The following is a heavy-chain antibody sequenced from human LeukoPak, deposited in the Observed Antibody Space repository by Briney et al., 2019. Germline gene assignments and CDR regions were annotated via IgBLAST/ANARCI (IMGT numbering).Heavy chain of an antibody. V-gene: IGHV4-59*08. D-gene: IGHD2-2*01. J-gene: IGHJ4*02. CDR2: IYYSGGT. Sequence: PSETLSLTCTVSGGSINSYYWTWIRQPPGKGLEWIGYIYYSGGTNYNPSLKSRVTISVDTSKNQFSLKLSSVTAADTAVYYCARLGPFCSSTSCDDYWGQGTLVTVSS. CDR3: ARLGPFCSSTSCDDY. CDR1: GGSINSYY.